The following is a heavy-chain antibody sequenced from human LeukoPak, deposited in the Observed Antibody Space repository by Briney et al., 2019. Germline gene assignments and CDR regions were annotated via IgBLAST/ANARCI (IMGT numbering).Heavy chain of an antibody. D-gene: IGHD4-17*01. Sequence: SETLSLTCTVSGGSISSGSLYWSWIRQPAGKGLEWIGRIYTSGSINYNPSLMSRVTISVDTSKNQFSLKLNSTTAADTAVYYCARGTAVTFDYWGQGTLVTVSS. CDR3: ARGTAVTFDY. CDR1: GGSISSGSLY. CDR2: IYTSGSI. J-gene: IGHJ4*02. V-gene: IGHV4-61*02.